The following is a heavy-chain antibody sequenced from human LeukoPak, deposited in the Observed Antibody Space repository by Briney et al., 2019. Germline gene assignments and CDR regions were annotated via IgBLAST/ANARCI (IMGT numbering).Heavy chain of an antibody. V-gene: IGHV1-69*04. J-gene: IGHJ4*02. D-gene: IGHD2-2*01. CDR1: GGTFSSYT. CDR3: ARERYCSSTSCYPEPFDY. Sequence: VASVKVSCKASGGTFSSYTISWVRQAPGQGLEWMGRIIPILGIANYAQKFQGRVTITADKSTSTAYMELSSLRSEDTAVYYCARERYCSSTSCYPEPFDYRGQGTLVTVSS. CDR2: IIPILGIA.